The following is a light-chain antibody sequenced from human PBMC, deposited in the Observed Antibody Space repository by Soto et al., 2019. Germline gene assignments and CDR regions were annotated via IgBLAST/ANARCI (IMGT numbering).Light chain of an antibody. J-gene: IGKJ2*01. CDR3: QQYNKWPPYT. CDR1: QSVSSY. V-gene: IGKV3-15*01. CDR2: GAS. Sequence: DIVMTQSPATLSVSPGEGATLSCKTSQSVSSYLAWYQQRPGQAPRLLIYGASTRATGIPARFSGSGSGTXXXXXXXXLXXXDFAVYYCQQYNKWPPYTLGQGTKLEIK.